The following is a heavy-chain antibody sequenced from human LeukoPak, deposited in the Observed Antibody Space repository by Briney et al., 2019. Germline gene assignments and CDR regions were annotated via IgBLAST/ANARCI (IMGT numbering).Heavy chain of an antibody. Sequence: SETLSLTCTVSGGSISSSSYYWGWIRQPPGKGLEWIGSVYHTGNSYYNPSLKSRATISVDTSKNQFSLKLSSVTAADTAVYYCARDFSYSSSQTDYWGQGTLVTVSS. CDR2: VYHTGNS. J-gene: IGHJ4*02. CDR1: GGSISSSSYY. V-gene: IGHV4-39*07. D-gene: IGHD6-13*01. CDR3: ARDFSYSSSQTDY.